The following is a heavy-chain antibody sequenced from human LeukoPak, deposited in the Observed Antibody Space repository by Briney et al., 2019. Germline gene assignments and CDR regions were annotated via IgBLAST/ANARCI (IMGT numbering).Heavy chain of an antibody. J-gene: IGHJ5*02. CDR2: IKSSGGDT. CDR3: AKGGYTTWFDP. V-gene: IGHV3-23*05. CDR1: GFTFSGYS. D-gene: IGHD2-15*01. Sequence: GGSLRLSCAASGFTFSGYSMSWVRQAPGKGLEWVSNIKSSGGDTYYTDSVKGRFTISRDNSKNTLYLEMNSLRAEDTAVYYCAKGGYTTWFDPWGQGTLVTVSS.